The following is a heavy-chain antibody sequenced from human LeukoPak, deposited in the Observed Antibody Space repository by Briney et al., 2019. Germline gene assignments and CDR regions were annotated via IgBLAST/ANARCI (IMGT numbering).Heavy chain of an antibody. Sequence: ASVKVSCKASGGTFTSYAISWVRQAPGQGLEWMGRIIPLFGTANYAQKIQGRVTITTHESPRTDYTELSSLRSADTAVYYCAIGDWGSARSAFDIWGQGTMVTVSS. CDR2: IIPLFGTA. CDR1: GGTFTSYA. V-gene: IGHV1-69*05. J-gene: IGHJ3*02. CDR3: AIGDWGSARSAFDI. D-gene: IGHD7-27*01.